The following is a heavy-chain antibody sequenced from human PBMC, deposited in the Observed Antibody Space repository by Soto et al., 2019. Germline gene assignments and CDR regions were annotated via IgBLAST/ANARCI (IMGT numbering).Heavy chain of an antibody. V-gene: IGHV3-13*01. CDR1: GFTFSSYD. Sequence: GGSLRLSCAASGFTFSSYDMHWVRQATGKGLEWVSAIGTAGDTYYPGSVKGRFTISRENAKNSLYLQMNSLRAEDTAVYYCARGGNREGLLNYWGQGTLVTVSS. CDR2: IGTAGDT. D-gene: IGHD2-8*01. J-gene: IGHJ4*02. CDR3: ARGGNREGLLNY.